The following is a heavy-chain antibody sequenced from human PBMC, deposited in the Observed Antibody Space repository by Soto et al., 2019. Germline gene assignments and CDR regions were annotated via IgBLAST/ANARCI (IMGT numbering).Heavy chain of an antibody. J-gene: IGHJ4*02. D-gene: IGHD6-19*01. V-gene: IGHV1-3*01. Sequence: QVQLVQSGAEVKKPGASVKVSCKASGYTFTRYAMHWVRQAPGQRPEWMGWINAGNGNTKYSQKFQGRVTITTDTSAGAADMELSSLRSEDTAVYYCARDGAVAGVSNFGYWGQGTLVTVSS. CDR3: ARDGAVAGVSNFGY. CDR1: GYTFTRYA. CDR2: INAGNGNT.